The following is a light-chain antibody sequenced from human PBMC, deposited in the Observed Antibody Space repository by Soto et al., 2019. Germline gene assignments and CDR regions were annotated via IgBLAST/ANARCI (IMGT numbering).Light chain of an antibody. V-gene: IGLV2-14*01. CDR1: SSDVSGYNY. Sequence: QSALTQPASVSGSPGQSITISCTGTSSDVSGYNYVSWYQQHPGKAPKLMICEVSNRPSGVSNRFSGSKSGNTASLTISGLQAEDEADYYCSSYTSSSTHWVFGGGTKLTVL. CDR2: EVS. J-gene: IGLJ3*02. CDR3: SSYTSSSTHWV.